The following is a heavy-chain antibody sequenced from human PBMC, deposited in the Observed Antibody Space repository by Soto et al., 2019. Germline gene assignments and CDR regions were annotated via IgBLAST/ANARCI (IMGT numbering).Heavy chain of an antibody. CDR2: IWYDGSNK. Sequence: QVQLVESGGGVVQPGRSLRLSCAASGFTFSSYGMHWVRQAPGKGLEWVAVIWYDGSNKYYADSVKGRFTISRDNSKNTRYLQMSSLRAEDTTVYYWAREWEIAAAGNGYWFDPWGQGTLVTVSS. CDR3: AREWEIAAAGNGYWFDP. D-gene: IGHD6-13*01. V-gene: IGHV3-33*01. J-gene: IGHJ5*02. CDR1: GFTFSSYG.